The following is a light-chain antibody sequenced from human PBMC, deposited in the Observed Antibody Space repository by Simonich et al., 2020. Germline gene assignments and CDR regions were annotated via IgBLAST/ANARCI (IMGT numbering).Light chain of an antibody. J-gene: IGLJ2*01. CDR1: SSDVGGYNY. CDR3: SSYTSSSTLV. Sequence: QSALTQPASVSGAPGQSITISCTGTSSDVGGYNYFSWYQHHPGKAPNLMIYDVSNRPSGVSNRFSGSKSGNTASLTISGLQAEDEADYYCSSYTSSSTLVFGGGTKLTVL. V-gene: IGLV2-14*03. CDR2: DVS.